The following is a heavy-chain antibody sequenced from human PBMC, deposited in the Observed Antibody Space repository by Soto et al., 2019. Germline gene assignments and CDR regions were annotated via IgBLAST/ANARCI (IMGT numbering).Heavy chain of an antibody. D-gene: IGHD3-22*01. Sequence: ASVKVSCKASGYTFTSYCISWVRQAPGQGLEWMGWISAYNGNTNYAQKLQGRVTMTTDTSTSTAYMELRSLRSDDTAVYYCARDLYYYDSSATIEAFDIWGQGTMVTVSS. CDR3: ARDLYYYDSSATIEAFDI. CDR2: ISAYNGNT. V-gene: IGHV1-18*01. CDR1: GYTFTSYC. J-gene: IGHJ3*02.